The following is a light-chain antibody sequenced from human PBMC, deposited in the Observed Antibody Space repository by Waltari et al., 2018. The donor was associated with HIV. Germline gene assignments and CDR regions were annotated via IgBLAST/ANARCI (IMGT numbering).Light chain of an antibody. V-gene: IGKV4-1*01. CDR2: WAS. CDR3: HQYYITPQT. CDR1: QSLLYRSNNKNY. Sequence: DIVLTQSPDSLAVSPGERATITCTSSQSLLYRSNNKNYLAWYQHQPGQPPKLLIYWASTRESGVPDRFSGSGSGTEFTLTISNLQAEDVAIYYCHQYYITPQTFGQGTKVEVK. J-gene: IGKJ1*01.